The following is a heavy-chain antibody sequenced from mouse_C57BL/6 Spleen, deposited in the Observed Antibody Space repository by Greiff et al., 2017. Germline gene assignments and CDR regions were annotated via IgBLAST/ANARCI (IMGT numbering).Heavy chain of an antibody. CDR3: ARGDYYGSSFDY. V-gene: IGHV1-55*01. CDR2: IYPGSGST. J-gene: IGHJ2*01. D-gene: IGHD1-1*01. CDR1: GYTFTSYW. Sequence: QVQLQQPGAELVKPGASVKMSCKASGYTFTSYWITWVKQRPGQGLEWIGDIYPGSGSTNYNEQLTSKATLTVATSSGTAYMQLRSMTSSDSAVYYCARGDYYGSSFDYWGQGTTLTVSS.